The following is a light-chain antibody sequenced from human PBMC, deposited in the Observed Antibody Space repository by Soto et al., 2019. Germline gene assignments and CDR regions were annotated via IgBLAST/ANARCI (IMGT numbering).Light chain of an antibody. Sequence: QSVLTQPASVSGSPGQSITISCTGTSNDVGKYDLVSWYQQRPGKAPKLMIYEVTKRPSGVSYRFSGSKSGNTASLTISGLQAEDEADYYCCSYAGSSNVVFGGGTQLTVL. CDR3: CSYAGSSNVV. CDR1: SNDVGKYDL. CDR2: EVT. V-gene: IGLV2-23*02. J-gene: IGLJ2*01.